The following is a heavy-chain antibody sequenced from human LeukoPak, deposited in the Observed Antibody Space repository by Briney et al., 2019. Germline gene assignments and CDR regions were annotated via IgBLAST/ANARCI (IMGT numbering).Heavy chain of an antibody. J-gene: IGHJ4*02. CDR2: IHSDESTA. CDR1: GFTFSTYW. Sequence: GGSLRLSCAASGFTFSTYWMHWVRQAPGKGLVWVSHIHSDESTATYADSVKGRFTASRDNARNTLYLQMNSLRAEDTAVYYCARAADHHEGFDYWGQGTLVTVSS. CDR3: ARAADHHEGFDY. V-gene: IGHV3-74*01.